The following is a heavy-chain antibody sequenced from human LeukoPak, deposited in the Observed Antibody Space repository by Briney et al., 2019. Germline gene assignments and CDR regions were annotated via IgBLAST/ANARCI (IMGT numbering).Heavy chain of an antibody. CDR2: IYPSGST. CDR3: ARDRYYYGSGSYYAASVWFDP. CDR1: GGSITNYY. V-gene: IGHV4-4*07. D-gene: IGHD3-10*01. Sequence: SETLSLTCTVSGGSITNYYWSWIRQPAGKGREWIGRIYPSGSTNYNPSLKSRVTMSVDTSKNQVSLKLSSVTAADTAVYYCARDRYYYGSGSYYAASVWFDPWGQGTLVTVSS. J-gene: IGHJ5*02.